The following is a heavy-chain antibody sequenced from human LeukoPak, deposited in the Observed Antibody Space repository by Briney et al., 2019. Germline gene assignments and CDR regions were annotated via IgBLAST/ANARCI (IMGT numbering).Heavy chain of an antibody. CDR3: AKDPLTGPDY. V-gene: IGHV3-11*01. CDR1: GFTLNDYY. CDR2: IIYSGTS. D-gene: IGHD3-10*01. Sequence: GGSLRLSCAASGFTLNDYYMSWIRQAPGKGLELIAYIIYSGTSYADSVKGRFTISRDNAESSLYLQMNSLRAEDTAVYYCAKDPLTGPDYWGQGTLVTVSS. J-gene: IGHJ4*02.